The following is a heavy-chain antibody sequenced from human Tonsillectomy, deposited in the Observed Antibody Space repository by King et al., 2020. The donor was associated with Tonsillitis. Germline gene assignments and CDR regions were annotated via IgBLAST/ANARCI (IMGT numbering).Heavy chain of an antibody. J-gene: IGHJ6*02. CDR3: AREDVVVVAGAPLGMDV. D-gene: IGHD2-15*01. Sequence: HVQLVESGGGVVQPGGSLRLSCAASGFTFSSYGMHWVRQAPGKGLEWVALIWYDGSKKYYADSVRGRFSLSRDNSKNTLYLQMNSLRAEDTAVYYRAREDVVVVAGAPLGMDVWGQGTTVTVSS. V-gene: IGHV3-33*01. CDR1: GFTFSSYG. CDR2: IWYDGSKK.